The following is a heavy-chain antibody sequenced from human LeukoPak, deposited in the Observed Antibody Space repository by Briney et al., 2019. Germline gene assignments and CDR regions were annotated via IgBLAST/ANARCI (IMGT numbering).Heavy chain of an antibody. Sequence: EASVKVSCKASGYTFTSNYIHWVRQAPGQGLEWMGMIYPRDGSTSYAQKFQGRATLTRATSTSTVCMELSSLRSEDTAVYYCASVYKYGMDVWGQGTTVIVSS. CDR3: ASVYKYGMDV. CDR2: IYPRDGST. CDR1: GYTFTSNY. V-gene: IGHV1-46*01. J-gene: IGHJ6*02.